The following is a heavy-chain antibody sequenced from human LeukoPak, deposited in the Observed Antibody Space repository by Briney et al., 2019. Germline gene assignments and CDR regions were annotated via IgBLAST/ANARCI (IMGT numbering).Heavy chain of an antibody. D-gene: IGHD3-22*01. CDR1: GYTFTGYY. Sequence: VASVKVSCKASGYTFTGYYMHWVRQAPGQGLEWMGWINPNSGGTNYAQKFQGRVTMTRDTSISTAYMELSRLRSDDTAVYYCARDPVDYYDSSGYYYFDYWGQGTLVTVSS. J-gene: IGHJ4*02. CDR3: ARDPVDYYDSSGYYYFDY. V-gene: IGHV1-2*02. CDR2: INPNSGGT.